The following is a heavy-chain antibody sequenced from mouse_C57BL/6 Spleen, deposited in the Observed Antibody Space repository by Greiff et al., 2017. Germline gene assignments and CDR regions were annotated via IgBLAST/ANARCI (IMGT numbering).Heavy chain of an antibody. CDR2: ISSGGSYT. D-gene: IGHD1-1*01. Sequence: EVKLMESGGDLVKPGGSLKLSCAASGFTFSSYGMSWVRQTPDKRLEWVATISSGGSYTYYPDSVKGRFTISSYNAKNTLYLQLSSRKSEDTAMYYCARRDYGSSSGNFDVWGTGTTVTVAS. V-gene: IGHV5-6*02. J-gene: IGHJ1*03. CDR1: GFTFSSYG. CDR3: ARRDYGSSSGNFDV.